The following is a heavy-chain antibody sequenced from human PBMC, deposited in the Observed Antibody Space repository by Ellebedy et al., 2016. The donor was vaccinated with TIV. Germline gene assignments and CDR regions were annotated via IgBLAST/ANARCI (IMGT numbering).Heavy chain of an antibody. CDR1: GASISSYY. CDR2: IYYIGST. CDR3: ARGDSSGQDY. Sequence: MPSETLSLTCTASGASISSYYWSWIRQLPGKGLEWIGYIYYIGSTNHNPTLKTRATISVATSQNQFSLNLSSVTAADRAVYYCARGDSSGQDYWGQGTLVTVSS. D-gene: IGHD3-22*01. J-gene: IGHJ4*02. V-gene: IGHV4-59*08.